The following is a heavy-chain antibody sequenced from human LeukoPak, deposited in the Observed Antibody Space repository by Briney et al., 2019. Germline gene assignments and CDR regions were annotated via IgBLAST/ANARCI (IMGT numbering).Heavy chain of an antibody. V-gene: IGHV4-59*08. CDR2: IYYSGTT. Sequence: SETLSLTCTVSGGSMRSYYWSWIRQPPGKGLEWIGYIYYSGTTKYNPSLKSRVTISVDTSKNQFSLKLSSVTAADTAVYYCARQSGGLLPMVVFDYWGQGTLVTVSS. D-gene: IGHD3-16*01. J-gene: IGHJ4*02. CDR1: GGSMRSYY. CDR3: ARQSGGLLPMVVFDY.